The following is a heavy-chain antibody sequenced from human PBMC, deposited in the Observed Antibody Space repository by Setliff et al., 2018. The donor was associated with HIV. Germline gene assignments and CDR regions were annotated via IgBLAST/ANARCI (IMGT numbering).Heavy chain of an antibody. V-gene: IGHV1-69*10. Sequence: SVKVSCKASGGTISSYTVSWVRQAPGQGLEWMGGIIPIVGRVNYARKFEARLTITADTSTNTAYMELSNLGSEDTAIYYCARATTRSYNSVWGQGTLVTVSS. CDR3: ARATTRSYNSV. J-gene: IGHJ4*02. CDR1: GGTISSYT. CDR2: IIPIVGRV. D-gene: IGHD6-19*01.